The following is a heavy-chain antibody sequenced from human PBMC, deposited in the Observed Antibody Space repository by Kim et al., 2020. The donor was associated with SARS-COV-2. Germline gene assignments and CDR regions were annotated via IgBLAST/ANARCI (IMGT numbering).Heavy chain of an antibody. CDR1: GGTFSSYA. CDR2: IIPIFGTA. CDR3: ARGGNLAFDYGGNSSVDP. D-gene: IGHD4-17*01. Sequence: SVKVSCKASGGTFSSYAISWVRQAPGQGLEWMGGIIPIFGTANYAQKFQGRVTITADESTSTAYMELSSLRSEDTAVYYCARGGNLAFDYGGNSSVDPWGQGTLVTVSS. J-gene: IGHJ5*02. V-gene: IGHV1-69*13.